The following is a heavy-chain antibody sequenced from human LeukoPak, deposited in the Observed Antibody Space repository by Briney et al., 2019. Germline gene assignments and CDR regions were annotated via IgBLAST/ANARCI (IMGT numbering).Heavy chain of an antibody. CDR3: ARDRLWWEPYFDY. CDR1: GFTFSSYA. Sequence: GGSLRLSGAASGFTFSSYAMHWVRQAPGKGLEWGAVISYDGSNKYYADSVKGRFTISRDNSKNTLYLQMNSRRAEDTAVYYCARDRLWWEPYFDYWGQGTLVTVSS. D-gene: IGHD1-26*01. J-gene: IGHJ4*02. CDR2: ISYDGSNK. V-gene: IGHV3-30*14.